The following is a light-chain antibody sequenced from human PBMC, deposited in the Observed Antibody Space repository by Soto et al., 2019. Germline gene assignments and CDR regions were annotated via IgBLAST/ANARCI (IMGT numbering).Light chain of an antibody. CDR2: DAS. V-gene: IGKV1-5*01. J-gene: IGKJ1*01. CDR1: QSISSW. Sequence: DIQMTQYPSTLCASVGDRGPIACRASQSISSWLARXHQKPAKAPQLLIYDASTLASGVPSRFSGSGSGPEFTLTISNLQPDDFATYYCQQYGTFGQGTKVDI. CDR3: QQYGT.